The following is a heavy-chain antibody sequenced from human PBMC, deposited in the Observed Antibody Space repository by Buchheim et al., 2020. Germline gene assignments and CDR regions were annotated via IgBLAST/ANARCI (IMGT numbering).Heavy chain of an antibody. V-gene: IGHV3-72*01. D-gene: IGHD1-26*01. CDR3: ARVEGGSHYAS. Sequence: EVQLVESGGTLVQPGGSLRLSCVGSGFSFSSYSMSWVRQAPGKGLEWVGRTRDRANSYSTEYAASVKGRFTISRDDSRNSMYLLMNSLKTEDTAVYYCARVEGGSHYASWGQGTL. CDR1: GFSFSSYS. J-gene: IGHJ4*02. CDR2: TRDRANSYST.